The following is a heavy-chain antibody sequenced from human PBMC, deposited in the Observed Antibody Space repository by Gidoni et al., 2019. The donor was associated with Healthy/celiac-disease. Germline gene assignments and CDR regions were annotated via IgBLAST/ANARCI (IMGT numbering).Heavy chain of an antibody. V-gene: IGHV3-33*01. CDR1: GFPFSSYG. D-gene: IGHD3-10*01. CDR2: IWYDGSNK. J-gene: IGHJ4*02. CDR3: ARKGAITMVRGVAWYFDY. Sequence: QVQLVESGGGVVQPGRSLRLSCAASGFPFSSYGMHWVRRAPGKGLEWVAVIWYDGSNKYYADSVKGRFTISRDNSKNTLYLQMNSLRAEDTAVYYCARKGAITMVRGVAWYFDYWGQGTLVTVSS.